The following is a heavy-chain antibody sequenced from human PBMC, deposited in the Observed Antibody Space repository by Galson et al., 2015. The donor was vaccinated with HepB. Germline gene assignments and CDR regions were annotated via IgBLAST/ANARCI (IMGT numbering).Heavy chain of an antibody. Sequence: SLRLSCAASGFTFSTYSMHWVRQAPGKGLEWISYISRSSSSTRYYADSVKGRFTISRDDAKNSLYLQMNTLRAEDTAVYYCARDWELDVWGQGTTVTVSS. V-gene: IGHV3-48*01. CDR3: ARDWELDV. CDR2: ISRSSSSTR. D-gene: IGHD1-26*01. CDR1: GFTFSTYS. J-gene: IGHJ6*02.